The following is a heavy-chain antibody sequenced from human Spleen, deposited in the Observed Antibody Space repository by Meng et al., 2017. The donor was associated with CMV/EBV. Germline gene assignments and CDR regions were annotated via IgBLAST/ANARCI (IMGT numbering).Heavy chain of an antibody. J-gene: IGHJ2*01. CDR3: AREVRPYCSSTSCRYWYFDL. V-gene: IGHV4-39*07. CDR2: IYYSGST. Sequence: SETLSLTCTVSGRSISSSPYYWGWIRQPPGKGLEWFGSIYYSGSTYYNPSLKSRVTISVDTSKNQFSLKLSSVTAADTAVYYCAREVRPYCSSTSCRYWYFDLWGRGTLVTSPQ. CDR1: GRSISSSPYY. D-gene: IGHD2-2*01.